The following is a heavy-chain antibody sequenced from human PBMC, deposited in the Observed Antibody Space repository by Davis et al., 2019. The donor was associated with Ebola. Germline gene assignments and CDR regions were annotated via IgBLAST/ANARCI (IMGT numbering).Heavy chain of an antibody. D-gene: IGHD1-26*01. CDR1: GYTFTGYY. CDR3: ARERWGGKYRRAFDI. V-gene: IGHV1-2*02. CDR2: INPNSGGT. Sequence: ASVKVSCKASGYTFTGYYMHWVRQAPGQGLEWMGWINPNSGGTNYAQKFQGRVTMTRDTSISTAYMELSRLRSDDTAVYYCARERWGGKYRRAFDIWGQGTMVTVSS. J-gene: IGHJ3*02.